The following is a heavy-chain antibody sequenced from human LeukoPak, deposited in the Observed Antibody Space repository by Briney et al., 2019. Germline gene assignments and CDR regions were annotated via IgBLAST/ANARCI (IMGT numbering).Heavy chain of an antibody. CDR3: ASGYSYDLDY. D-gene: IGHD5-18*01. J-gene: IGHJ4*02. CDR1: GFTVSSNY. V-gene: IGHV3-53*01. CDR2: IYSGGST. Sequence: GGSLRLSCAASGFTVSSNYMSWVRQAPGKGLEWVSVIYSGGSTYYADSVKGRFTISRDNSKNTLYLQMSSLRADGTAVYYCASGYSYDLDYWGQGTLVTVSS.